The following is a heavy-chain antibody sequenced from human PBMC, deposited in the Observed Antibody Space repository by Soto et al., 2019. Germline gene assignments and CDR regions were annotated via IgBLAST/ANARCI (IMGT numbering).Heavy chain of an antibody. CDR1: GFSLSGSTVG. V-gene: IGHV2-5*01. CDR2: IYGTDDK. D-gene: IGHD3-22*01. J-gene: IGHJ4*02. Sequence: QITLKESGPTLVNPTQTLTLTCTFSGFSLSGSTVGVGWIRQPPGKALEWLTLIYGTDDKRYSPSLKSRLTITKDTSKNQVVLTMTNMDPVDTATYYCAHRDTSGYYPKTFDSWGQGTLVTVSS. CDR3: AHRDTSGYYPKTFDS.